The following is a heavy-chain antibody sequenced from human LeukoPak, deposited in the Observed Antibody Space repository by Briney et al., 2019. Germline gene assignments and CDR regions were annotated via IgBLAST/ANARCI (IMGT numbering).Heavy chain of an antibody. D-gene: IGHD6-13*01. J-gene: IGHJ5*02. CDR3: AKTPYSSDWYGYWFDP. Sequence: SGGSLRLSCAAYGFTFGDFAMSWVRQAPGKGLEWVSSISGSGGATYYVDSVKGRFTISRDNSKNTLYLQMNSLRAEDTAVYYCAKTPYSSDWYGYWFDPWGQGTLVTVSS. CDR2: ISGSGGAT. CDR1: GFTFGDFA. V-gene: IGHV3-23*01.